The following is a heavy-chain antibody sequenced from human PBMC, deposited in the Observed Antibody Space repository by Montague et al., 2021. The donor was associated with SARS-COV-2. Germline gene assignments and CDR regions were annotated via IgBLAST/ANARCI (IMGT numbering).Heavy chain of an antibody. D-gene: IGHD2-15*01. Sequence: SETLSLTCSVSGEPISGFFWNWIRQPAGKGLEWIGGIYPIGAFNYNPSLTSRVTMSVDTSRNQFSLKVNSVTAADTAMYYCARGGGGATHVVDYWGQGTLVTVSS. CDR1: GEPISGFF. CDR3: ARGGGGATHVVDY. V-gene: IGHV4-4*07. CDR2: IYPIGAF. J-gene: IGHJ4*02.